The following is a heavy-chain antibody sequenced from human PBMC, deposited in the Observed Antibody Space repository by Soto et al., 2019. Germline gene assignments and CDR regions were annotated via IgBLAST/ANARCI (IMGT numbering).Heavy chain of an antibody. CDR2: ITWNSGRI. V-gene: IGHV3-9*01. CDR1: GFTFNDYA. J-gene: IGHJ4*02. Sequence: EVQLVESGGGLVQPGRSLRLSCAASGFTFNDYAMHWVRQAPGKGLEWVSGITWNSGRIGYADSVKGRFTISRDNAKNSLYLQMNSLRAEDTALYYCAKGPTYYDSSGVDYWGQGTLVTVSS. D-gene: IGHD3-22*01. CDR3: AKGPTYYDSSGVDY.